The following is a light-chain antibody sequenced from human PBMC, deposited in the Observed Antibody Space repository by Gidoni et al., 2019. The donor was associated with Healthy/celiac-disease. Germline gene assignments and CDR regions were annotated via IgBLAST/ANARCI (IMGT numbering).Light chain of an antibody. J-gene: IGLJ2*01. Sequence: QSVLPQPPSVSGAPGQRVTISCTGRSSNIGAGYDVHWYQQLPGTAPKLLIYGNSNRPSGVPDRFSGSKSGTSASLAITGLQAEDEADYYCQSYDSSLSGYVVFGGGTKLTVL. CDR2: GNS. V-gene: IGLV1-40*01. CDR3: QSYDSSLSGYVV. CDR1: SSNIGAGYD.